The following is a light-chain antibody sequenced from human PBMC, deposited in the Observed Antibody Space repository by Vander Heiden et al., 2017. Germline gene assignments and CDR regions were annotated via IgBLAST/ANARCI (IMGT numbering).Light chain of an antibody. J-gene: IGLJ2*01. V-gene: IGLV3-1*01. CDR3: QAWDSSTAV. CDR1: KLGDKY. CDR2: QDS. Sequence: SYELTQPPPVSVSPGQTASITCSGDKLGDKYACWYQQKPGQSPVLVIYQDSKRPSGSPERFSGSNSGNTATLTISGTQAMDEADYYCQAWDSSTAVFGGGTKLTVL.